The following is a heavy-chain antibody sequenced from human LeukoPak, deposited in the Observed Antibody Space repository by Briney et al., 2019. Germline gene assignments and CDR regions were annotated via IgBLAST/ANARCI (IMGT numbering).Heavy chain of an antibody. Sequence: PSETLSLTCTVSGGSISSYYWSWIRQPPGKGLEWIGYIYYSGSTNYNPSLKSRVTISVDTSKNQFSLKLSSVTAADTAVYYCARVDVGIAAALKFDPWGQGTLVTVSS. V-gene: IGHV4-59*01. CDR1: GGSISSYY. J-gene: IGHJ5*02. CDR3: ARVDVGIAAALKFDP. CDR2: IYYSGST. D-gene: IGHD6-13*01.